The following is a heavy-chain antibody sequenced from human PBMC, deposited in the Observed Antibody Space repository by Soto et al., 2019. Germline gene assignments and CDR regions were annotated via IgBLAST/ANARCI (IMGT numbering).Heavy chain of an antibody. Sequence: QLQLQESGPGLVKPSETLSLTCTVSGGSISSSSYYWGWIRQPPGKGLEWIGNIYYSGSSYYNPSLKSRVTIFVDTSRNQFSLRLSSVTAADTAVFYCARTRHDYGDPNWIDPWGQGILVTVSS. V-gene: IGHV4-39*01. CDR3: ARTRHDYGDPNWIDP. J-gene: IGHJ5*02. D-gene: IGHD4-17*01. CDR1: GGSISSSSYY. CDR2: IYYSGSS.